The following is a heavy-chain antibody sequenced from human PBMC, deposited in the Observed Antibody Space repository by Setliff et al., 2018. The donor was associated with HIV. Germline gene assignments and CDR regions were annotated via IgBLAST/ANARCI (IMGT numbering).Heavy chain of an antibody. CDR2: ISTYGGST. CDR1: GSTSFTDA. V-gene: IGHV1-18*01. Sequence: ASVKVSCKASGSTSFTDAISWVRQAPGQGLEWMGWISTYGGSTNYAQKFQGRVSMITDTSTSTAYMEVRSLRSDDTAVYYCARDLGGFNNWFDPWGQGTLVTVS. CDR3: ARDLGGFNNWFDP. J-gene: IGHJ5*02. D-gene: IGHD1-26*01.